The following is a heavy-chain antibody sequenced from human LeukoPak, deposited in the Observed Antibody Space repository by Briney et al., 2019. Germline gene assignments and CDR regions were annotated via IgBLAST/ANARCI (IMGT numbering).Heavy chain of an antibody. CDR3: AGETQQGIAAAEGAFDI. CDR1: GYTFTGYY. J-gene: IGHJ3*02. CDR2: IIPIFGTA. Sequence: SVKVSCKASGYTFTGYYMHWVRQAPGQGLEWMGGIIPIFGTANYAQKFQGRVTITADKSTSTAYMELSSLRSEDTAVYYCAGETQQGIAAAEGAFDIWGQGTMVTVSS. V-gene: IGHV1-69*06. D-gene: IGHD6-13*01.